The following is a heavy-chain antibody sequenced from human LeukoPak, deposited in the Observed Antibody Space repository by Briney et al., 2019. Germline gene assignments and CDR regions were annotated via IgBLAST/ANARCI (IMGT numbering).Heavy chain of an antibody. V-gene: IGHV1-18*01. D-gene: IGHD6-19*01. CDR3: ARDTPGEQWLVLDYYYYGMDV. J-gene: IGHJ6*02. Sequence: ASAKVSCKASGYTFTSYGISWVRQAPGQGLEWMGWISAYNGNTNYAQKLQGRVTMTTDTSTSTAYMELRSLRSDDTAVYYCARDTPGEQWLVLDYYYYGMDVWGQGTTVTVSS. CDR1: GYTFTSYG. CDR2: ISAYNGNT.